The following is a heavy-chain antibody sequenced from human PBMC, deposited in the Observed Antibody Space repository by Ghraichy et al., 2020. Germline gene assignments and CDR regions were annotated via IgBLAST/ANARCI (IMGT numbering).Heavy chain of an antibody. Sequence: GESLNISCEASGFIFSGFNMNWVRQAPGKGLELVANVNQDGSERSYVESVRGRFTISRDNPKKSLYLQMNSLRVEDTAVYYCARWGTGNLDYWGQGTLVTVSS. D-gene: IGHD1-1*01. V-gene: IGHV3-7*01. CDR1: GFIFSGFN. CDR2: VNQDGSER. J-gene: IGHJ4*02. CDR3: ARWGTGNLDY.